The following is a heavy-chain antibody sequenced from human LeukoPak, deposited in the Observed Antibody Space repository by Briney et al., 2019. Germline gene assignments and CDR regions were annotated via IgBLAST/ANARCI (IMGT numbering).Heavy chain of an antibody. J-gene: IGHJ4*02. Sequence: GASVKVSCKASGYTFGSYGISWVRQAPGQGLEWMGGIIPIFGAANYAQKFQGRVTITADESTSTAYMELSSLRSEDTAVYYCARYYSGWYYFDYWGQGTLVTVSS. CDR3: ARYYSGWYYFDY. D-gene: IGHD6-19*01. CDR1: GYTFGSYG. CDR2: IIPIFGAA. V-gene: IGHV1-69*13.